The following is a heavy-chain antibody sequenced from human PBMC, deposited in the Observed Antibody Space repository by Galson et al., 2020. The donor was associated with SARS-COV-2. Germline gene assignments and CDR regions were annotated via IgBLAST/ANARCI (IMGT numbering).Heavy chain of an antibody. J-gene: IGHJ4*02. V-gene: IGHV3-53*01. CDR1: GFTVSSNY. D-gene: IGHD4-17*01. Sequence: GGSLRLSCAAPGFTVSSNYMSWVRQAPGKGLEWVSVIYSGGSTYYADSVKGRFTISRDNSKNTLYLLMNSLRADDTAVYYLARVLPYGDYLGYWGQGTLVTVSS. CDR3: ARVLPYGDYLGY. CDR2: IYSGGST.